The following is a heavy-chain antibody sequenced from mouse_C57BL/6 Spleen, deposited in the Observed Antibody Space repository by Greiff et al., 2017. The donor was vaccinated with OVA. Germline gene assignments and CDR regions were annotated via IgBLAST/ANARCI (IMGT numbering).Heavy chain of an antibody. D-gene: IGHD2-4*01. CDR1: GFTFTDYY. Sequence: DVQLQESGGGLVQPGGSLSLSCAASGFTFTDYYMSWVRQPPGKALEWLGFIRNKANGYTTEYSASVKGRFTISRDNSQSILYLQMNALRAEDSATYYCARYPYYDYLYAMDYWGQGTSVTVSS. V-gene: IGHV7-3*01. CDR2: IRNKANGYTT. CDR3: ARYPYYDYLYAMDY. J-gene: IGHJ4*01.